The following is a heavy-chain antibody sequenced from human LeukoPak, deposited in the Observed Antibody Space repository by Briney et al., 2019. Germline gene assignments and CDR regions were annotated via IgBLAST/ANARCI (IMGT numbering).Heavy chain of an antibody. CDR2: INHSGST. D-gene: IGHD1-26*01. CDR1: GGSFSGYY. Sequence: SETLSLTCAVYGGSFSGYYWSWIRQPPGKGLEWIGEINHSGSTNYNPSLKSRVSISVDTSKNQFSLKLRSVTAADTAVYYCARGPVGATRHFDYWGQGTLVTVSS. J-gene: IGHJ4*02. CDR3: ARGPVGATRHFDY. V-gene: IGHV4-34*01.